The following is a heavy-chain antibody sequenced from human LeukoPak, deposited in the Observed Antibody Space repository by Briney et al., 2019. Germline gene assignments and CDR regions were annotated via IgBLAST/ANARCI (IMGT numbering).Heavy chain of an antibody. CDR1: GFTFSSYG. CDR3: AKDGGAVAGTRIDY. D-gene: IGHD6-19*01. V-gene: IGHV3-30*02. J-gene: IGHJ4*02. Sequence: GGSLRLSCAASGFTFSSYGMHWVRQAPGKGLEWVAFIRYDGSNKYYADSVKGRFTISRDNSKNTLYLQMNTLRAEDTAVYYCAKDGGAVAGTRIDYRGQATLVTVSS. CDR2: IRYDGSNK.